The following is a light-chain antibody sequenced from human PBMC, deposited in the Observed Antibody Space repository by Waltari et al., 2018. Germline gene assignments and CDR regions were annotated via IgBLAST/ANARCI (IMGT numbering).Light chain of an antibody. CDR2: WAS. J-gene: IGKJ1*01. V-gene: IGKV4-1*01. CDR1: QSVLYSSNNKNY. CDR3: QQYYSTPLT. Sequence: DIVMTQSPDSLAVSLGERATMNCKSSQSVLYSSNNKNYLAWYQQKPGQPPKLLIYWASTRESGVPDRFSGSGSGTDFTLTISSLQAEDVAVYYCQQYYSTPLTFGQRTKVEIK.